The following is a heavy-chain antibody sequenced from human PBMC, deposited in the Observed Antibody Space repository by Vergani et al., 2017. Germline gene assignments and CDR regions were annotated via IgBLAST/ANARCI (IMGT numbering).Heavy chain of an antibody. J-gene: IGHJ4*02. CDR2: INNDGHT. D-gene: IGHD3-10*01. CDR1: CESFSSFY. V-gene: IGHV4-34*02. Sequence: QVQLQQWGAGVVKPSGTLSLTFAVFCESFSSFYWSWIRQPPGKGLEWIGEINNDGHTNDNPSLESRVTVSRDTAKNQFSLNLMSVTAADTAMYYCAVRQRVNLVGGEIVTKRTFDYWSQGSLVTV. CDR3: AVRQRVNLVGGEIVTKRTFDY.